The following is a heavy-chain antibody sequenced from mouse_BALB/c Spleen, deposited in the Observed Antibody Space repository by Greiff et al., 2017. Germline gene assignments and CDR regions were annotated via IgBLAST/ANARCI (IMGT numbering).Heavy chain of an antibody. Sequence: EVQGVESGGGLVKPGGSLKLSCAASGFTFSSYAMSWVRQTPEKRLEWVASISSGGSTYYPDSVKGRFTISRDNARNILYLQMSSLRSEDTAMYYCARGGYDEGDYYAMDYWGQGTSVTVSS. CDR3: ARGGYDEGDYYAMDY. J-gene: IGHJ4*01. D-gene: IGHD2-14*01. V-gene: IGHV5-6-5*01. CDR1: GFTFSSYA. CDR2: ISSGGST.